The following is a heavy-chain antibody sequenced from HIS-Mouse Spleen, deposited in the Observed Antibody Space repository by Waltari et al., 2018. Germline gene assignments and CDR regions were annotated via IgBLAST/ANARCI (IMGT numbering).Heavy chain of an antibody. V-gene: IGHV4-59*01. J-gene: IGHJ3*02. Sequence: QVQLQESGPGLVKPSETLSLTCTVSGGSISSYYWSGIRQPPGKGLEWIGYIYYSGSTNYNPSLKSRVTISVDTSKNQFSLKLSSVTAADTAVYYCARDNWNDEAFDIWGQGTMVTVSS. CDR1: GGSISSYY. CDR2: IYYSGST. D-gene: IGHD1-1*01. CDR3: ARDNWNDEAFDI.